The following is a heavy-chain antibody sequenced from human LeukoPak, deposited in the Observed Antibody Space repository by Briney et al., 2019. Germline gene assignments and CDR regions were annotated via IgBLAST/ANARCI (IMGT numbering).Heavy chain of an antibody. J-gene: IGHJ3*01. D-gene: IGHD1-26*01. CDR2: IGYDGSKE. CDR1: GFTFSAYG. V-gene: IGHV3-33*01. CDR3: ARDWNGSPAYDTFDF. Sequence: GGSLRLSCAVSGFTFSAYGMHWVRQAPGKGLEWVAVIGYDGSKEYYLDAVKGRFTISRDNSKNTLFLQMNSLRVDDTAVYYCARDWNGSPAYDTFDFWGQGPIVTVAS.